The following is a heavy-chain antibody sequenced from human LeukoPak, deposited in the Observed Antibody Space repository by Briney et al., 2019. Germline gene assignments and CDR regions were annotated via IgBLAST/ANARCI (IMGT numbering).Heavy chain of an antibody. CDR3: ASYYDSSGYHPSRFDY. J-gene: IGHJ4*02. CDR1: GYTLTGYY. D-gene: IGHD3-22*01. CDR2: INPASGAT. Sequence: ASVKVSCKASGYTLTGYYMHWVRQAPRQGLEWMGWINPASGATYYAQKFQDRVTMTRDTSITTGYMELSRLISDDTAMYYCASYYDSSGYHPSRFDYWGQGTLVTVSS. V-gene: IGHV1-2*02.